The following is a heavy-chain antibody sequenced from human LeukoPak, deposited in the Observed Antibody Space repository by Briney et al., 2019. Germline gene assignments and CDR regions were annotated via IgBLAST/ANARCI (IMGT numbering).Heavy chain of an antibody. CDR3: ARDSGYCTNGVCSLGIYYYYYYGMDV. D-gene: IGHD2-8*01. CDR2: ISAYNGNT. CDR1: GYTFTSYG. V-gene: IGHV1-18*01. J-gene: IGHJ6*02. Sequence: GASVKVSCKASGYTFTSYGISWVRQAPGQGLEWMGWISAYNGNTNYAQKLQGRVTMTTDTSTSTAYMELRSLRSDDTAVYYCARDSGYCTNGVCSLGIYYYYYYGMDVWGQGTTVTVSS.